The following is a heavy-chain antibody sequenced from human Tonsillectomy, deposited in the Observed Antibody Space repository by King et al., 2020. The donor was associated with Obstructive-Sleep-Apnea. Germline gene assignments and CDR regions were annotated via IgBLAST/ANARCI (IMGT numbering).Heavy chain of an antibody. CDR1: GGSFSGYY. D-gene: IGHD6-13*01. J-gene: IGHJ1*01. V-gene: IGHV4-34*01. CDR3: ARPYSSTKYKSFQH. CDR2: INHSGST. Sequence: VQLQQWGAGLLKPSETLSLTCAVYGGSFSGYYWSWIRQPPGKGLEWIGEINHSGSTNYNPSLKSRVTISVDTSKNQFSLKLSSVTAADTAVYYCARPYSSTKYKSFQHWGQGTLVTVSS.